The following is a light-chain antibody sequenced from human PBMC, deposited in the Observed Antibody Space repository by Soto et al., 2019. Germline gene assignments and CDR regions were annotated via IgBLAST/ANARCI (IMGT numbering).Light chain of an antibody. V-gene: IGLV2-23*02. CDR3: CSYAGTTTWV. CDR2: EVT. CDR1: SSDIGSHNF. J-gene: IGLJ3*02. Sequence: QSVLTQPASVSRSPGQSITISCTGTSSDIGSHNFVSWYHQRPGKAPKLMIFEVTKRPSGVSNRFSASKSGNTASLTISGVQAEDEADYYCCSYAGTTTWVFGGGTKLTVL.